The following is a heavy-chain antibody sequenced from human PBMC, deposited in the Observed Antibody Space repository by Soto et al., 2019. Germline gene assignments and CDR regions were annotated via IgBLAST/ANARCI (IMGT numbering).Heavy chain of an antibody. Sequence: PSETLSLTCTVSGGSFKSGSYSWSWIRQPPGKGLEWIGYVYHTGRTSYNPSLKSRVTISMDTSKNQFSLNLTSVTADDTAVYYCARRDYAIDSWGRGTLVTVSS. CDR2: VYHTGRT. V-gene: IGHV4-61*01. CDR3: ARRDYAIDS. J-gene: IGHJ4*02. CDR1: GGSFKSGSYS. D-gene: IGHD4-17*01.